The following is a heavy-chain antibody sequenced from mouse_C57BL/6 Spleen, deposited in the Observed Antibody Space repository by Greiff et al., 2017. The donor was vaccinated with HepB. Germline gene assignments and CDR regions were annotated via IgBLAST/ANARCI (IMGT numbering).Heavy chain of an antibody. CDR3: ALIYYDYDGGYFDV. Sequence: QVQLQQPGAELVKPGASVKLSCKASGYTFTSYWMHWVKQRPGQGLEWIGMIHPNSGSTNYNEKLKSKATLTVDKSSSTAYMQLSSLTSEDSAVYYCALIYYDYDGGYFDVWGTGTTVTVSS. J-gene: IGHJ1*03. CDR1: GYTFTSYW. D-gene: IGHD2-4*01. CDR2: IHPNSGST. V-gene: IGHV1-64*01.